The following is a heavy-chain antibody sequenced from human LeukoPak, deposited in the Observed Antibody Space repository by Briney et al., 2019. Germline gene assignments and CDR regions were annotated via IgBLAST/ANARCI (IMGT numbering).Heavy chain of an antibody. J-gene: IGHJ4*02. CDR1: GFTCNSYS. CDR2: ISSSRSYI. CDR3: ARFIAAPHYFDY. Sequence: GGSLTLSCAASGFTCNSYSMKWVRQAPGQGLEWVSFISSSRSYIYYTDSVKGRFTISRDNAKNALYLQMNSLRAEDTAVYYCARFIAAPHYFDYWGRGTLVTVSS. V-gene: IGHV3-21*01. D-gene: IGHD6-13*01.